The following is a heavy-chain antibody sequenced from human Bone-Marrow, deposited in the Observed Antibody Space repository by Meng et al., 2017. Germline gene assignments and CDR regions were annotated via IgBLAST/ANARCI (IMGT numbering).Heavy chain of an antibody. CDR3: ARMRSGYDIEY. CDR1: GYTFTNYD. J-gene: IGHJ4*02. D-gene: IGHD3-3*01. V-gene: IGHV1-8*01. Sequence: QVQLVQSGAEVKKPGASVTLSCKASGYTFTNYDINWVRQATGQGLEWMEWMNPNSGNTGYAQKFQGRVTMTRSTSTSTAHMELSSLRSEDTAVYYCARMRSGYDIEYWGQGTLVTVSS. CDR2: MNPNSGNT.